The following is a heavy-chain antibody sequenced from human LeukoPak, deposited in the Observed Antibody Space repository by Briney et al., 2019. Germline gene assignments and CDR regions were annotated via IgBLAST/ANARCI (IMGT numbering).Heavy chain of an antibody. CDR1: GFTFSSYS. CDR3: ARTYCSSTSCLVDY. V-gene: IGHV3-64*01. J-gene: IGHJ4*02. CDR2: ISSSGGST. D-gene: IGHD2-2*01. Sequence: GGSLRLSCAASGFTFSSYSMHWIRQAPGKGLEYVSAISSSGGSTYYANSVKGRFTISRDNSKNTLYLQMGSLRAEDMAVYYCARTYCSSTSCLVDYWGQGTLVTVSS.